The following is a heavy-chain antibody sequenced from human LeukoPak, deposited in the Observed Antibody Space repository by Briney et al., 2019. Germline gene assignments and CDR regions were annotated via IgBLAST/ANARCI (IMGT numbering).Heavy chain of an antibody. D-gene: IGHD6-13*01. V-gene: IGHV3-30*18. CDR1: GFTFSSYG. CDR3: AKGRIAAAGRLDY. J-gene: IGHJ4*02. CDR2: ISYDGSNK. Sequence: GRSLRLSCAASGFTFSSYGMHWVRQAPGKGLEWVAVISYDGSNKYYADSVKGRFTISRDNSKNTLYLQKNSLRAEDTAVYYCAKGRIAAAGRLDYWGQGTLVTVSS.